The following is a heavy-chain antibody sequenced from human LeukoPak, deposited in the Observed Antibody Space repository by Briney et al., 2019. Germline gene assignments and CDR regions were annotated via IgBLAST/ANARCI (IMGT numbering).Heavy chain of an antibody. CDR3: ARDRHVPGLYYYYMDV. CDR2: ISGSGTI. D-gene: IGHD6-6*01. Sequence: PGGSLRLSCAASGFTFSDYSMNWVRQAPGKGLEWISYISGSGTIYYADSVKGRFTISRDNAKNSLYLQMNSLRPEDTAVYFCARDRHVPGLYYYYMDVWGKGTTVTVSS. V-gene: IGHV3-48*01. CDR1: GFTFSDYS. J-gene: IGHJ6*03.